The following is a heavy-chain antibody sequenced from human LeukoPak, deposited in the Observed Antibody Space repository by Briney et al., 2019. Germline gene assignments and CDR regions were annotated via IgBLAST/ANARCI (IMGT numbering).Heavy chain of an antibody. CDR3: ARGVNWLPGTFNI. J-gene: IGHJ3*02. V-gene: IGHV3-7*01. Sequence: GGSLRLSCAASGFSFSSFWMSWVRQTPGKGLEWVASINQGGSEKHYVDSVKGRLTISRDDAKNSLFLQMNSPRDEDTAVYYCARGVNWLPGTFNIWGQGTMVTVSS. CDR1: GFSFSSFW. D-gene: IGHD3-9*01. CDR2: INQGGSEK.